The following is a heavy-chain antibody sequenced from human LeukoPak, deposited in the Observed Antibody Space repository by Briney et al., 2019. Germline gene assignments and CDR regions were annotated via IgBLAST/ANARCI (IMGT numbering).Heavy chain of an antibody. Sequence: GGSLRLSCAASGFTVSTNYMSWVRRGPGKGLEWISVVYTGGSTYYADSVKGRFTISRDNSKNTLYLQMNSLRAEDTAVYYCATSPASSCLDYWGQGTLVTVSS. CDR3: ATSPASSCLDY. D-gene: IGHD6-13*01. CDR2: VYTGGST. V-gene: IGHV3-53*01. CDR1: GFTVSTNY. J-gene: IGHJ4*02.